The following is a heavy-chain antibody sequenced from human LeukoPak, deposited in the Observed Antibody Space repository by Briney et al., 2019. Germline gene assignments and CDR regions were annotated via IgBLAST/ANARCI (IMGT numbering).Heavy chain of an antibody. D-gene: IGHD6-13*01. CDR3: ARAQIAAAGSGAYYYYGMDV. CDR1: GGSISSYY. V-gene: IGHV4-59*01. CDR2: IYYSGST. J-gene: IGHJ6*02. Sequence: SETLSLTCTVSGGSISSYYWSWIRQPPGKGLEWIGYIYYSGSTNYNPSLKSRVTISVDTSKNQFSLKLSSVTAADTAVYYCARAQIAAAGSGAYYYYGMDVWGQGTMVTVSS.